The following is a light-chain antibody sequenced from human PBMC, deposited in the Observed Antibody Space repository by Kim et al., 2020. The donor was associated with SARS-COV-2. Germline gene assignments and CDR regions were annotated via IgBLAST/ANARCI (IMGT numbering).Light chain of an antibody. CDR3: QVWDSASDQWV. J-gene: IGLJ3*02. V-gene: IGLV3-21*01. Sequence: SYELTQPPSLSVAPGKTATITCGGNNIGTKSVHWYQQKPGQAPILVIFFDSERPSVIPERFSGSNSGNTAALTISRVEAGDEADYFCQVWDSASDQWVFGGGTQLTVL. CDR2: FDS. CDR1: NIGTKS.